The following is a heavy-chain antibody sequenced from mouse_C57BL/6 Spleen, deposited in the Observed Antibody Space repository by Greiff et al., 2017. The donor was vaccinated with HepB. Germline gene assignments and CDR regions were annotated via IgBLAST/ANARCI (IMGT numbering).Heavy chain of an antibody. CDR2: IDPSDSET. CDR3: ARWGPYAMDY. CDR1: GYTFTSYW. Sequence: QVQLQQPGAELVRPGSSVKLSCKASGYTFTSYWMHWVKQRPIQGLEWIGNIDPSDSETHYNQKFKDKATLTVDKSSRTAYMQLSSLTSEDSAVYYCARWGPYAMDYWGQGTSVTVSS. D-gene: IGHD3-3*01. V-gene: IGHV1-52*01. J-gene: IGHJ4*01.